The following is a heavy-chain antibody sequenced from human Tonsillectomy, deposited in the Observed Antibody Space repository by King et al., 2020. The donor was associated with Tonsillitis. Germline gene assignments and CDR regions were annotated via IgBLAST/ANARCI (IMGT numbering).Heavy chain of an antibody. J-gene: IGHJ4*02. Sequence: VQLVESGGGVVQPGRSLRLSCAASGFTFSSYAMHWVRQAPGKGLEWVAVISYDGSNKYYADSVKGRFTISRDNSKNTLYLQMNSLRAEDTAVYYCARDERITGTTRFDYWGQGTLVNVSS. D-gene: IGHD1-7*01. V-gene: IGHV3-30*04. CDR2: ISYDGSNK. CDR3: ARDERITGTTRFDY. CDR1: GFTFSSYA.